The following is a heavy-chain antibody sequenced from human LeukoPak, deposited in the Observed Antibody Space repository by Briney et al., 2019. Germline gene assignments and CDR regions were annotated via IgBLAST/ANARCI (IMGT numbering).Heavy chain of an antibody. CDR2: SDYIGTT. D-gene: IGHD3-10*01. CDR1: GGSISSYY. J-gene: IGHJ4*02. CDR3: ARLKTFYYGSGRGAFDY. Sequence: SETLSLTCTVSGGSISSYYWTWIRQPPGKGLEWIGYSDYIGTTNYNPSLKSRVTISVDTSKNQFSLKLSSVTAADTAVYYCARLKTFYYGSGRGAFDYWGQGTLVTASS. V-gene: IGHV4-59*08.